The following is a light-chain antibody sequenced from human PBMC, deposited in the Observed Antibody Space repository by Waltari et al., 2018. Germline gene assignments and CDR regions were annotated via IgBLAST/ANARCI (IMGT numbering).Light chain of an antibody. CDR3: QQSYNTPKT. V-gene: IGKV1-39*01. Sequence: DIKMTQSPSSLSASVGDRVTITCRASQSISNYLNWYQQRPGKAPKFLIYAASSLQSGVPSRFSGSGSGTLFTLTITSLQPEDFATYYCQQSYNTPKTFGQGTKVEVK. J-gene: IGKJ1*01. CDR2: AAS. CDR1: QSISNY.